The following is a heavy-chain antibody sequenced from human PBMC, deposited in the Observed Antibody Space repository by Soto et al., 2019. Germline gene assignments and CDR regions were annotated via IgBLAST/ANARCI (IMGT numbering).Heavy chain of an antibody. CDR2: IFWDDDK. V-gene: IGHV2-5*02. D-gene: IGHD1-20*01. CDR3: ARRITGLFDY. J-gene: IGHJ4*02. CDR1: GFSLSTSGVG. Sequence: QITLRESGPTLVKPTQTLTLTCTFSGFSLSTSGVGVGWIRQPPGKALEWLALIFWDDDKRYSSSLKSRLAITKYTSKNQEVLTMTNMDPVDTATYSCARRITGLFDYWGQGTLVTVSS.